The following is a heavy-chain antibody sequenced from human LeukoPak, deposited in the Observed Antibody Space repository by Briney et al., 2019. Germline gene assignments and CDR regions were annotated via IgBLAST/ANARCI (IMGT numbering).Heavy chain of an antibody. CDR1: GYTFTSYG. CDR3: ARDGERGYYFDY. CDR2: ISAYNGNT. Sequence: ASVKVSRKASGYTFTSYGISWVRQAPGQGLEWMGWISAYNGNTNYAQKLQGRVTMTTDTSTSTDYMELRSLRSDDTAVYYCARDGERGYYFDYWGQGTLVTVSS. J-gene: IGHJ4*02. D-gene: IGHD1-26*01. V-gene: IGHV1-18*01.